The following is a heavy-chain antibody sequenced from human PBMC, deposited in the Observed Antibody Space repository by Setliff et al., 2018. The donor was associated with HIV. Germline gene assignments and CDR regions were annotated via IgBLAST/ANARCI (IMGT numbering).Heavy chain of an antibody. CDR1: GFTVSSSY. D-gene: IGHD6-25*01. J-gene: IGHJ4*02. CDR2: IYSDGST. Sequence: QPGGSLRLSCEASGFTVSSSYMAWVRQAPGKGLEWVSTIYSDGSTYHRDSVKGRFTLSRDNSKNTVYLQVGSLRPDDTAMYYCARSRPYNSALDYWGQGTLVTVSS. V-gene: IGHV3-66*02. CDR3: ARSRPYNSALDY.